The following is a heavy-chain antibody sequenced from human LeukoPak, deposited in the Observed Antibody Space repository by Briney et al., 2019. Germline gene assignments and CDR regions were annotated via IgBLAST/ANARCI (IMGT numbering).Heavy chain of an antibody. Sequence: GASVKVSCKASGYSFTNYDYGISWVRQAPGQGLKWVGWISATNGNTKYVQEFQGRVSMTTDTSTNTAYMELGSLRSDDTAVYFCARVYGYNIGIYYFDYWGQGTLVTVSS. D-gene: IGHD2/OR15-2a*01. J-gene: IGHJ4*02. V-gene: IGHV1-18*01. CDR2: ISATNGNT. CDR3: ARVYGYNIGIYYFDY. CDR1: GYSFTNYDYG.